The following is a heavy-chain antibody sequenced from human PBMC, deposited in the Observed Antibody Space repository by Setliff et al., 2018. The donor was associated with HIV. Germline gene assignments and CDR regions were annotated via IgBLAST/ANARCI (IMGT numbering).Heavy chain of an antibody. D-gene: IGHD3-22*01. V-gene: IGHV3-7*01. CDR3: ARWGSGYYYYYYGMDV. CDR2: IKQDGSEK. Sequence: PGGSLRLSCAASGFTFSSYWMSWVRQAPGKGLEWVANIKQDGSEKYYADSVKGRFTISRDNAKNSLYLQMNSLRAEDTAVYYCARWGSGYYYYYYGMDVWGQGTTVTVSS. CDR1: GFTFSSYW. J-gene: IGHJ6*02.